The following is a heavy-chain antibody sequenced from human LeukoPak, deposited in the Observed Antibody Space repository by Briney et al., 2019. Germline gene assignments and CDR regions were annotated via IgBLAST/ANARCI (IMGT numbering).Heavy chain of an antibody. CDR1: GYTFTSYG. Sequence: GASVKVSCKASGYTFTSYGISWVRQAPGQGLEWMGWISAYDGNTNYAQRLQGRGTMTTDITTSTAYMELRSLRSDDTAVYYCARVSGWDPTPYWGQGTLVTVSS. J-gene: IGHJ4*02. V-gene: IGHV1-18*01. CDR2: ISAYDGNT. CDR3: ARVSGWDPTPY. D-gene: IGHD6-19*01.